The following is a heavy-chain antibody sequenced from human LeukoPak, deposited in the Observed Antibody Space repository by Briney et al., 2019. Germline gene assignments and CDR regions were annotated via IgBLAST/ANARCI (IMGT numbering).Heavy chain of an antibody. Sequence: ASVKVSCKASGYTFTGYYIQWVRQAPGQGLEWVGWINPNSGGTHYAQRFQGTVTMTRDTSITTAYMDLSRLRSDDTAVYFCARDTGYYSSSSGIDYWGQGTLVTVSS. D-gene: IGHD6-6*01. V-gene: IGHV1-2*02. J-gene: IGHJ4*02. CDR1: GYTFTGYY. CDR3: ARDTGYYSSSSGIDY. CDR2: INPNSGGT.